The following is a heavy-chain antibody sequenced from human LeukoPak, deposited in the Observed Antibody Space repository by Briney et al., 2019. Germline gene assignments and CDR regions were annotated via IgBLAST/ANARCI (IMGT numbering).Heavy chain of an antibody. J-gene: IGHJ3*01. CDR2: TYYKSKWYN. D-gene: IGHD1-1*01. V-gene: IGHV6-1*01. CDR1: GDSVSSKSAT. CDR3: ARVGHPWTIEDAFDF. Sequence: SQTLSLTCAISGDSVSSKSATWNWIRQTPSRGFEWVGRTYYKSKWYNDYEVSVKSRIIINPDTSKNHFSLQLNSVTPEDTAVYYCARVGHPWTIEDAFDFWGQGTMVTVSS.